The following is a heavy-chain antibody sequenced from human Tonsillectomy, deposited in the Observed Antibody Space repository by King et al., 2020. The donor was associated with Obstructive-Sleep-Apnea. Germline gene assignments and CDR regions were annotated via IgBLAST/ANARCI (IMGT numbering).Heavy chain of an antibody. CDR2: ISYYGRHK. D-gene: IGHD3-10*01. V-gene: IGHV3-30*18. CDR3: AKDYFYNSGTYSAPLDY. CDR1: GFTFSSFG. Sequence: VQLVESGGGVVRPGRSLRLTCAASGFTFSSFGIDWVRQAPGKGLEWVALISYYGRHKYYADSVKGRFPISRDSSKNTLFLQMNSLRAADTAVYYCAKDYFYNSGTYSAPLDYWGQGTLVTVSS. J-gene: IGHJ4*02.